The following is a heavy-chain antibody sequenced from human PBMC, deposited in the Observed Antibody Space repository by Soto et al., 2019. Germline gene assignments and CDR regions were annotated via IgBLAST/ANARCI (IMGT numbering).Heavy chain of an antibody. V-gene: IGHV4-61*01. CDR2: VYSSGTT. CDR1: GGSVSDKTYY. Sequence: SETLSLTCSVSGGSVSDKTYYWSWIRQPPGKRLEWVGYVYSSGTTNYNPSLKSRVTISVDLSKNRFSLRLSSVTTADTALYYCAITTAAPNTLRSRYFFDYWGQGTLVTVSS. CDR3: AITTAAPNTLRSRYFFDY. D-gene: IGHD4-17*01. J-gene: IGHJ4*02.